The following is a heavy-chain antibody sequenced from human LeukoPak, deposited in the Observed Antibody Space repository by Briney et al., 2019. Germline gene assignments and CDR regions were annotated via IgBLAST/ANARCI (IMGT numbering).Heavy chain of an antibody. CDR1: GVSLSSGSNY. CDR2: IYSRGNT. V-gene: IGHV4-39*07. CDR3: ARSDGYGLVGI. Sequence: SETLSLTCSVSGVSLSSGSNYWGWIRQPPGRPLEWLGSIYSRGNTYYNPSRKSRVIILIDTAKNHFSLNLSSVTAADTAVYYCARSDGYGLVGIWGQGTMVTVSS. J-gene: IGHJ3*02. D-gene: IGHD3-10*01.